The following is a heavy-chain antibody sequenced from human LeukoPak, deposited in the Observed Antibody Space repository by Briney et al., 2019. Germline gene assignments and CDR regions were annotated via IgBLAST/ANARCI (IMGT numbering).Heavy chain of an antibody. V-gene: IGHV3-23*01. Sequence: GGPLRLSCAASGFTFSSYAMSWVRQAPGKGLEWVSTISLIGGSTYYADSVTGRFTISRDNPKNTLYLQMNSLRAEDTAVYYCAKMRELFDFADFDHWGQGTLVTVSS. D-gene: IGHD1-26*01. CDR1: GFTFSSYA. J-gene: IGHJ4*02. CDR3: AKMRELFDFADFDH. CDR2: ISLIGGST.